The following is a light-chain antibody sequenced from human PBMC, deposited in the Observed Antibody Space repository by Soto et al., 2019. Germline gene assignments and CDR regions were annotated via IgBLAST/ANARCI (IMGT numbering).Light chain of an antibody. CDR3: QQYNSWPWT. V-gene: IGKV3-15*01. CDR2: SAS. Sequence: EMVMTQSPATLSVSPGERATLSCRASRSVGTNLAWYQQTPGQAPRLLIYSASTRATALPPRFSASGSGTEFTLTISSLQSEDSAVDYCQQYNSWPWTFGQGTKVEMK. CDR1: RSVGTN. J-gene: IGKJ1*01.